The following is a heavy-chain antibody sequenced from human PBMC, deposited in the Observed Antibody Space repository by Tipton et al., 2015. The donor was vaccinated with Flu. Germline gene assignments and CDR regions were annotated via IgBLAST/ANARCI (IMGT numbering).Heavy chain of an antibody. CDR1: GGSITDHY. Sequence: TLSLTCTVSGGSITDHYSTWIRQPPGKGLEWIGHIYYSGSTNYNPSLKSRVTIPVDTSKNQFSLKLNSVTAADTAVYYCAIDIAAAGTFDYWGQGTLVTVSS. V-gene: IGHV4-59*11. CDR2: IYYSGST. D-gene: IGHD6-13*01. J-gene: IGHJ4*02. CDR3: AIDIAAAGTFDY.